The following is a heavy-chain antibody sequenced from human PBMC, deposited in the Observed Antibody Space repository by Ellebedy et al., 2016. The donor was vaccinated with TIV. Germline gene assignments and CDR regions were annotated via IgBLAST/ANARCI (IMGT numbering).Heavy chain of an antibody. CDR2: ISSSSSYT. Sequence: GESLKISCAASGFTFSDYYMSWIRQAPGKGLEWVSYISSSSSYTNYADSVKGRFTISRDNAKNSLYLQMNSLRAEDTAVYYCASFPVVVTATHFDPWGQGTLVTVSS. CDR3: ASFPVVVTATHFDP. CDR1: GFTFSDYY. J-gene: IGHJ5*02. V-gene: IGHV3-11*06. D-gene: IGHD2-21*02.